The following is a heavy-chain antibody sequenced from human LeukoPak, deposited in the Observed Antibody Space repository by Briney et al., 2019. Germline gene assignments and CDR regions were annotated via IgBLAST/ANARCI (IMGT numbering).Heavy chain of an antibody. Sequence: SETLSLTCTVSGGSIRGYYWAWIRQSPGKGLEWIGYIFYSGSTNYNPSLKSRVTISVDTSKNQFSLKLSSVTAADTAVYYCATVIQGYCSGGTCNYYYGMDVWGQGTTVTVSS. CDR1: GGSIRGYY. D-gene: IGHD2-15*01. CDR2: IFYSGST. V-gene: IGHV4-59*01. J-gene: IGHJ6*02. CDR3: ATVIQGYCSGGTCNYYYGMDV.